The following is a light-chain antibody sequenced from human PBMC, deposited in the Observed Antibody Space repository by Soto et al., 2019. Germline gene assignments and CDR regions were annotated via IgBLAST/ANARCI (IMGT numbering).Light chain of an antibody. CDR2: DAS. CDR3: QQYNSYPWT. V-gene: IGKV1-5*01. CDR1: QSISSW. Sequence: DIPMTQSPSTLSASAGDRVTITCRASQSISSWLAWYQQKPGKAPKLLIYDASSLESGVPSRFSGSGSGTEFTLTISSLQPDDFATYYCQQYNSYPWTFCQGTKVEIK. J-gene: IGKJ1*01.